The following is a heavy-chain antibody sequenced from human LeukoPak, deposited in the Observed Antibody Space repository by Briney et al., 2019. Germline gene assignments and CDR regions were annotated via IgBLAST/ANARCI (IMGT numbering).Heavy chain of an antibody. CDR1: GYTFTSYG. CDR3: ARDPYYDSSGYSYSHFDY. CDR2: ISAYNGNT. V-gene: IGHV1-18*01. Sequence: ASVKVSCKASGYTFTSYGISWVRQAPGQGLEWMGWISAYNGNTNYAQKLQGRVTMTTDTSASTAYMELRSLRSDDTAVYYCARDPYYDSSGYSYSHFDYWGQGTLVTVSS. J-gene: IGHJ4*02. D-gene: IGHD3-22*01.